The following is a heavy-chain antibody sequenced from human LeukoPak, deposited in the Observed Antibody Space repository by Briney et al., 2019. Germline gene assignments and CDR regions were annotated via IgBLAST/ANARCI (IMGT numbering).Heavy chain of an antibody. Sequence: SETLSLTCTVSGGSISSSSYYWGWIRQPPGKGLEWIGSIYYSGSTYYNPSLKSRVTISVDKSKNQFSLKLSSVTAADTAVYYCARVFCSGGSCYRRYYYYYYMDVWGKGTTVTVSS. CDR1: GGSISSSSYY. D-gene: IGHD2-15*01. CDR2: IYYSGST. J-gene: IGHJ6*03. V-gene: IGHV4-39*07. CDR3: ARVFCSGGSCYRRYYYYYYMDV.